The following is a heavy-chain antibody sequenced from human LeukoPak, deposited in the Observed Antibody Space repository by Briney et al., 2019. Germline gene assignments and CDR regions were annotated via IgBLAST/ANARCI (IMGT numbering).Heavy chain of an antibody. D-gene: IGHD5-24*01. Sequence: SETLSLTCVVSGGSISTYYWSWIRQPPPKGLERSGDLYSSGRTNYNPSLKSRASISEETSKTQVCPNLNSVTAADTAVYYCARHGRKDGPFTYWGQGTLVTVSS. CDR3: ARHGRKDGPFTY. J-gene: IGHJ4*02. CDR2: LYSSGRT. V-gene: IGHV4-59*08. CDR1: GGSISTYY.